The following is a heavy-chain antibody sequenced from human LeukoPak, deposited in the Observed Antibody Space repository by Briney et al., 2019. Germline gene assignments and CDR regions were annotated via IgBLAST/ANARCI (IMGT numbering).Heavy chain of an antibody. CDR3: AKRYTSGWYQYYFDC. D-gene: IGHD6-13*01. Sequence: HSGGSLRLSCAASGFTLSSFAMGWVRQAPGKGLEWVSGISGSGINTYYADSVKGRFTISRDNSKGTLYLQMNSLRAEDTAVYYCAKRYTSGWYQYYFDCWGQGTLVTVSS. J-gene: IGHJ4*02. CDR1: GFTLSSFA. V-gene: IGHV3-23*01. CDR2: ISGSGINT.